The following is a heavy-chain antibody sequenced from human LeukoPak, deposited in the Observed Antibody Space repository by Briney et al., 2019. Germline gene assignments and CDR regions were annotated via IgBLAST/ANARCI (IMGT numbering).Heavy chain of an antibody. Sequence: ASVKVSCKASGYTFTSYYMHWVRQAPGQGLDWMGVINPSGGSTSYAQKFQGRVTMTRDTSTSTVYMELSSLRSEDTAVYYCAAGGDLGVLDYWGQGTLVTVSS. V-gene: IGHV1-46*01. CDR3: AAGGDLGVLDY. D-gene: IGHD3-10*01. J-gene: IGHJ4*02. CDR2: INPSGGST. CDR1: GYTFTSYY.